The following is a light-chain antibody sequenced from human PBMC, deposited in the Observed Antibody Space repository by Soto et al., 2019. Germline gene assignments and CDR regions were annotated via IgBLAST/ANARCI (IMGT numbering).Light chain of an antibody. CDR1: RTISFY. J-gene: IGKJ2*01. CDR3: QQSFSTPFT. Sequence: DIRMTRSPSSLSASVGDRVTIGCRASRTISFYLNWYQQKPGKAPKLLIYGASSLQSGVPSRFSGSGSGTDFTLTISSLQPEDFATYYCQQSFSTPFTFGQGTKVEIX. V-gene: IGKV1-39*01. CDR2: GAS.